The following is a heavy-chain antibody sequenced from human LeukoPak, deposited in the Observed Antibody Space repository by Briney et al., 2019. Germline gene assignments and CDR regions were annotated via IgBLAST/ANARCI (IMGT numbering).Heavy chain of an antibody. Sequence: SETLSLTCAVSGGSISSGGYSWSWIRQPPGKGLEWIGYIYYSGSTYYNPSLKSRVTISVDTSKNQFSLKLSSVTAADTAVYYCARHPRITMVRGVQNWFDPWGQGTLVTVSS. D-gene: IGHD3-10*01. CDR1: GGSISSGGYS. CDR2: IYYSGST. CDR3: ARHPRITMVRGVQNWFDP. J-gene: IGHJ5*02. V-gene: IGHV4-30-4*07.